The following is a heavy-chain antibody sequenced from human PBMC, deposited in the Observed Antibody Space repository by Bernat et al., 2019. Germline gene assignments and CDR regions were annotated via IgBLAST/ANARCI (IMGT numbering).Heavy chain of an antibody. CDR2: ISWNSGSI. CDR3: AKGYSSGWYYFDY. Sequence: EVQLVESGGGLVQPGRSPRLSCAASGFTFDDYAMHWVRQAPGKGLEWVSGISWNSGSIGYADSVKGRFTISRDNAKNSLYLQMNSLRAEDTAVYYCAKGYSSGWYYFDYWGQGTLVTVSS. D-gene: IGHD6-19*01. J-gene: IGHJ4*02. V-gene: IGHV3-9*01. CDR1: GFTFDDYA.